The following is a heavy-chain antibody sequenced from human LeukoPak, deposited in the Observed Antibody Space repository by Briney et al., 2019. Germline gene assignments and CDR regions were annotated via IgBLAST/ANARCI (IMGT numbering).Heavy chain of an antibody. CDR1: GDTFSSYA. CDR3: ARVCDVAVAGSCAFDI. D-gene: IGHD6-19*01. CDR2: IIPIFGTA. V-gene: IGHV1-69*05. Sequence: SSVKVSCKASGDTFSSYAISWVLQAPGQGLEWIGGIIPIFGTANYAQKFQGRVTITTDESTSTAYMELSSLRSEDTAVYYCARVCDVAVAGSCAFDIWGQGTMVTVSS. J-gene: IGHJ3*02.